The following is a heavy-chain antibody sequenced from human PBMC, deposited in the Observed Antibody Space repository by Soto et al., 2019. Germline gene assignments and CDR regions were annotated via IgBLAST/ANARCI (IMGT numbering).Heavy chain of an antibody. CDR2: IIPIIATA. J-gene: IGHJ6*02. D-gene: IGHD2-2*01. CDR3: AREVSAAKRSYYYYGLDV. Sequence: QVQLVQSGAEVKKPGSSVKVSCQASGDTFTSHAINWVRQAPGQGLEWMGGIIPIIATANYAQKFQARVTITADESTSTAYMELRSLRSDDTAVYYCAREVSAAKRSYYYYGLDVWGQGTTVTVSS. CDR1: GDTFTSHA. V-gene: IGHV1-69*01.